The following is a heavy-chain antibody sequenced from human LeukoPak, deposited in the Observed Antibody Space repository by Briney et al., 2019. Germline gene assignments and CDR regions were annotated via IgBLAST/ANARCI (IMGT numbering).Heavy chain of an antibody. Sequence: SETLSLTCTVSGGSISSSSYYWSWIRQPAGKGLEWIGRIYTSGSTDYNPSLKSRVTISVDTSKNQFSLKLSSVTAADTAVYYCARFPRSRDGYNVWDRGAFDIWGQGTMVTVSS. V-gene: IGHV4-61*02. CDR1: GGSISSSSYY. CDR3: ARFPRSRDGYNVWDRGAFDI. D-gene: IGHD5-24*01. CDR2: IYTSGST. J-gene: IGHJ3*02.